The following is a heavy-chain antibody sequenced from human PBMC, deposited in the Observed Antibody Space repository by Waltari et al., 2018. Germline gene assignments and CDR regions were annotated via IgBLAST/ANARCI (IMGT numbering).Heavy chain of an antibody. D-gene: IGHD3-10*01. CDR2: IWFDGSNK. V-gene: IGHV3-33*01. CDR1: GFTFSNYG. J-gene: IGHJ4*02. Sequence: QVQLVESGGGVVQPGRSLRLSCAASGFTFSNYGIHWVRQAPGKGLEGVAVIWFDGSNKYYVDSVKGRFTISRDNSKNTLYLQMNSLRAEDTAVYYCVREAYGGEGSYFDYWGQGTLVTVSS. CDR3: VREAYGGEGSYFDY.